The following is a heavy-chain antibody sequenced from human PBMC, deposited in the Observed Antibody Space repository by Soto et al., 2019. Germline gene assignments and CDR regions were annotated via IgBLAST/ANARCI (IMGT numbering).Heavy chain of an antibody. CDR3: TTDSSYYYYYYGMDV. CDR2: IKSKTDGGTT. Sequence: GSLRLSCAASGFTFSNSWMSLVLRAPGKGLEWVGRIKSKTDGGTTDYAAPVKGRFTISRDDSKNTLYLQMNSLKTEDTAVYYCTTDSSYYYYYYGMDVWGQGTTVTVSS. J-gene: IGHJ6*02. V-gene: IGHV3-15*01. CDR1: GFTFSNSW.